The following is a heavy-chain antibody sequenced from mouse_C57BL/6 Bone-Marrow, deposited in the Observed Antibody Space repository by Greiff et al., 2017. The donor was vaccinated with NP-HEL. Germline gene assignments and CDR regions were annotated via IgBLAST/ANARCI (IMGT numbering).Heavy chain of an antibody. CDR1: GFNIKDDY. J-gene: IGHJ1*03. CDR3: TLYGYDEGWYFDV. V-gene: IGHV14-4*01. CDR2: IDPENGDT. Sequence: VQLQQSGAELVRPGASVKLSCTASGFNIKDDYMHWVKQRPEQGLEWIGWIDPENGDTEYASKFQGKATITADTSSNTAYLQLSSLTSEDTAVYYFTLYGYDEGWYFDVWGTGTTVTVSS. D-gene: IGHD2-2*01.